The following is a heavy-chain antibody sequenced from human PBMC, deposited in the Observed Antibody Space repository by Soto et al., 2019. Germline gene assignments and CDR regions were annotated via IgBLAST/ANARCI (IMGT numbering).Heavy chain of an antibody. D-gene: IGHD2-2*01. CDR3: ARDLGSCSSTSCYHYYYMDV. V-gene: IGHV4-59*01. CDR1: GASMSSYY. Sequence: SETLSLTCTVSGASMSSYYWSWIRQPPGKGLEWIGYIFYSGSTNYNPSLKSRVTMSVETSKNQFSLKLSSVTAADTAVYYCARDLGSCSSTSCYHYYYMDVWGKGTTVTVSS. CDR2: IFYSGST. J-gene: IGHJ6*03.